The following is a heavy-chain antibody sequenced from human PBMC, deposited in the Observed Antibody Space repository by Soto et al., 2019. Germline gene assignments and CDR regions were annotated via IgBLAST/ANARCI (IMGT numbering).Heavy chain of an antibody. CDR3: TTFLIVGALSPPRYYYGMDV. V-gene: IGHV3-15*07. D-gene: IGHD1-26*01. Sequence: SVSNSWINWVRQAPGKGLESVGRIKSTTDGGTTDYAAPVKGRFTISRDDSKNTLYLQINSLNTGDTAVYYCTTFLIVGALSPPRYYYGMDVCGQGTTVTVSS. CDR2: IKSTTDGGTT. J-gene: IGHJ6*01. CDR1: SVSNSW.